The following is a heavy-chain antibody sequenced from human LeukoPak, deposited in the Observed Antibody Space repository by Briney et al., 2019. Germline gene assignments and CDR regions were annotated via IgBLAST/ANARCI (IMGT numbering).Heavy chain of an antibody. V-gene: IGHV3-21*01. CDR2: ISSTSSYI. Sequence: GGSLRLSCAASRFTFSDYSMNWVRQAPGKGLEWVSSISSTSSYIYYADSVKGRFTTSRDNAKNSLNLQMNSLRVEDTAVYYCARVAKYYYGSETYYFFEHWGQGTPVTASS. D-gene: IGHD3-10*01. CDR1: RFTFSDYS. CDR3: ARVAKYYYGSETYYFFEH. J-gene: IGHJ4*02.